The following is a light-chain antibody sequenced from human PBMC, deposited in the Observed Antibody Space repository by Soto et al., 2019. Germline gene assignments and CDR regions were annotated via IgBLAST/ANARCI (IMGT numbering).Light chain of an antibody. J-gene: IGKJ4*01. CDR1: EGISRW. Sequence: DVQMTQSPSSVSASVGDRVTITCRASEGISRWLGWYQQKPGKAPKLLISATSNLQSGVPSRFSGSGSGTDFTLNISSLQPEDFASYYCQQANAFPLTFGGGPKVEI. CDR2: ATS. CDR3: QQANAFPLT. V-gene: IGKV1-12*01.